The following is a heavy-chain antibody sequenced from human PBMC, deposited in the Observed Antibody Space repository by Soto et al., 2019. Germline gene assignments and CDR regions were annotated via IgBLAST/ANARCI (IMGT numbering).Heavy chain of an antibody. Sequence: ASVKVSCKVSGYTLTELSMHWVRQAPGKGLEWMGGFDPEDGETIYAQKFRGRVTMTEDTSTDTAYMELSSLRSEDTAVYYCARKARRRITIFGVVINEPYYFDYWGQGTLVTVSS. CDR2: FDPEDGET. CDR3: ARKARRRITIFGVVINEPYYFDY. J-gene: IGHJ4*02. CDR1: GYTLTELS. D-gene: IGHD3-3*01. V-gene: IGHV1-24*01.